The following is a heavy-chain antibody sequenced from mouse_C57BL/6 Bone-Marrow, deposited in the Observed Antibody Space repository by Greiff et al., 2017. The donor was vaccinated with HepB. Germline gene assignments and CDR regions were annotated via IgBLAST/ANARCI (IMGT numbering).Heavy chain of an antibody. J-gene: IGHJ2*01. CDR2: IYPRSGNT. CDR3: AREDTTVVAFDY. CDR1: GYTFTSYG. Sequence: VKLMESGAELARPGASVKLSCKASGYTFTSYGISWVKQRTGQGLEWIGEIYPRSGNTYYNEKFKGKATLTADKSSSTAYMELRSLTSEDSAVYFCAREDTTVVAFDYWGQGTTLTVSS. D-gene: IGHD1-1*01. V-gene: IGHV1-81*01.